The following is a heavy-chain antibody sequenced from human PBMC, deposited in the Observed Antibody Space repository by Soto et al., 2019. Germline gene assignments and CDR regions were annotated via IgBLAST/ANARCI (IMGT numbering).Heavy chain of an antibody. CDR2: IAHDGSNK. V-gene: IGHV3-30-3*01. Sequence: PGGSLRLSCAAAGFSFSNYAMHLVRQAPGRGLEWVAFIAHDGSNKYYADSVEGRFTISRDKSKNTLYLDMSSLRAEDTAVYYCAREVVATMTFYSDYWAQGTMVTVSS. D-gene: IGHD5-12*01. J-gene: IGHJ4*02. CDR3: AREVVATMTFYSDY. CDR1: GFSFSNYA.